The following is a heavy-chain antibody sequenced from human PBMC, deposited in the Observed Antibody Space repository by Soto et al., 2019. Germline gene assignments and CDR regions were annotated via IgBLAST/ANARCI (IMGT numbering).Heavy chain of an antibody. CDR2: ISGGGGAT. J-gene: IGHJ4*02. Sequence: VQLLESGGGLVQPGGSLRLSCAASGFPFSRNAMSWVRQAPGKGLEWVSGISGGGGATSYADSVKGRFTISRDKAKNTRYLQMNSLRAEDTAIYYCAKSEPYGRGSDYCDYWGQGTLGTVSS. D-gene: IGHD3-16*01. CDR3: AKSEPYGRGSDYCDY. V-gene: IGHV3-23*01. CDR1: GFPFSRNA.